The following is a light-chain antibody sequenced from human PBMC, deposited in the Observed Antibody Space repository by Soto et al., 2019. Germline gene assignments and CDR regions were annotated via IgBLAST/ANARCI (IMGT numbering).Light chain of an antibody. CDR2: DAS. CDR3: QQYNNWPPYT. V-gene: IGKV3D-15*01. CDR1: QDVGHY. Sequence: IVLAQSPATLSLSPGERATLSCRASQDVGHYLAWYQQRPGQAPRLLIYDASNRATGIPARFSGSGSGTEFTLTISSLQSEDFAVYYCQQYNNWPPYTFGQGTKLEIK. J-gene: IGKJ2*01.